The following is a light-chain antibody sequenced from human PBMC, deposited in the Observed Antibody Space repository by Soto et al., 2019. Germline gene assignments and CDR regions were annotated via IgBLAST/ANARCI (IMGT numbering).Light chain of an antibody. CDR1: QSVTSTY. CDR3: QHYNNWPLT. Sequence: EFVLTQSPGTLSLSPGERATLSCRASQSVTSTYLGWYQQKPGQAPRLLIYDTSTRATGVPARFSGSRSGPEFTLTINSLQSEDFEIYYCQHYNNWPLTLGGGTKVDIK. V-gene: IGKV3-15*01. CDR2: DTS. J-gene: IGKJ4*01.